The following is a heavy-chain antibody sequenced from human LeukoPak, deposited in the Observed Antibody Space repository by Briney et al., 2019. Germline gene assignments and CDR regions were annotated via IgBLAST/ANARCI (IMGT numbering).Heavy chain of an antibody. V-gene: IGHV3-74*01. CDR3: ARVHYGDYVDY. CDR1: GFTFSNYW. J-gene: IGHJ4*02. D-gene: IGHD4-17*01. CDR2: ISSDGTDT. Sequence: GGSLRLSCAASGFTFSNYWMHWVRQAPGKGLVWVSRISSDGTDTSYADSVKGRFTISRDNAKNTLYLQMNSLRAEDTAVYYCARVHYGDYVDYWGQGTLVTVPS.